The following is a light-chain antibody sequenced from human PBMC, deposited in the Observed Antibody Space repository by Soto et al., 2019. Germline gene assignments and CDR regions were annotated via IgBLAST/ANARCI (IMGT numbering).Light chain of an antibody. J-gene: IGLJ2*01. CDR3: SSYGGSNTVV. Sequence: QSALTQPPSASGSPGQSVTISCTGSSSDVGGYNYVSWYQQHPGKAPKLLISEVSKRPSGVPARLSGSKSGNTASRTGSGLQAEDEAEYYCSSYGGSNTVVFGGGTKLTVL. V-gene: IGLV2-8*01. CDR2: EVS. CDR1: SSDVGGYNY.